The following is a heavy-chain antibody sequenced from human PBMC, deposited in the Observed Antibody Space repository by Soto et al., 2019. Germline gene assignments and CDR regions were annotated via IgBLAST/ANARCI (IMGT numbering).Heavy chain of an antibody. D-gene: IGHD3-10*01. J-gene: IGHJ4*02. CDR1: GGTFSSYA. V-gene: IGHV1-69*01. CDR3: ARATYYYGSGSHADYFDY. Sequence: QVQLVQSGAEVQKPGSSVKVSCKASGGTFSSYAISWVRQAPGQGLEWMGGIIPIFGTANYAQKFQGRVTITADESTSTAYMELSSLRSEDTAVYYCARATYYYGSGSHADYFDYWGQGTLVTVSS. CDR2: IIPIFGTA.